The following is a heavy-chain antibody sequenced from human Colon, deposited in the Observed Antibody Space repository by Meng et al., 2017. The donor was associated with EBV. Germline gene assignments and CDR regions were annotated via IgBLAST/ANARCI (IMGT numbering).Heavy chain of an antibody. CDR2: IYHSGGT. V-gene: IGHV4-4*02. CDR1: GGSISISTW. D-gene: IGHD6-19*01. J-gene: IGHJ4*02. CDR3: ARDPYATGWAG. Sequence: QMQLQESGPGLVKPSGTLSRTCAVSGGSISISTWWSWVRQPPGKGLEWIGEIYHSGGTNYNPSLRGRVTISLDKSKNQFSLTLRSVTAADTAVYYCARDPYATGWAGWGQGTLVTVSS.